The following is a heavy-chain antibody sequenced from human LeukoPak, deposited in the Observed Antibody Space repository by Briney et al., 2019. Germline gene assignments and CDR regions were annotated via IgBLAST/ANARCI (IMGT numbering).Heavy chain of an antibody. D-gene: IGHD5-18*01. V-gene: IGHV3-48*01. CDR1: GFTFSSYS. J-gene: IGHJ2*01. Sequence: GGSLRLSCAASGFTFSSYSMNWVRQAPGKGLEWVSYISSSSSTIYYADSVKGRFTISRDNAKNSLYLQMNSLRAEDTAVYYCARVDTAMAPYWYFDLWGRGTLVTVSS. CDR3: ARVDTAMAPYWYFDL. CDR2: ISSSSSTI.